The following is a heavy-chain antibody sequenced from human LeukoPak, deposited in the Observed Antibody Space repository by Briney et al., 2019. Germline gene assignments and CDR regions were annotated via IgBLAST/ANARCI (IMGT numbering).Heavy chain of an antibody. CDR1: GFTFSSYS. CDR3: ARDRAWYDILTGYSPMGY. CDR2: ISSSSSYI. V-gene: IGHV3-21*01. D-gene: IGHD3-9*01. Sequence: PGGSLRLSCAASGFTFSSYSMNWVRQAPGKGLEWVSSISSSSSYIYYADSVKGRFTISRDNAKNSLYLQMNSLRAEDTAVYYCARDRAWYDILTGYSPMGYWGQGTLVTVSS. J-gene: IGHJ4*02.